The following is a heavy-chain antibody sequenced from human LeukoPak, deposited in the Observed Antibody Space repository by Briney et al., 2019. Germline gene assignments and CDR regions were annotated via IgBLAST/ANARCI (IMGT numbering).Heavy chain of an antibody. D-gene: IGHD2-2*02. J-gene: IGHJ3*02. CDR3: ATVYCSSTSCYTYAFDI. CDR1: GGSISSYY. V-gene: IGHV4-59*01. CDR2: IYYSGST. Sequence: SETLSLTCTVSGGSISSYYWSWIRQPPGKGLEWIGYIYYSGSTNYNPSLKSRVTISVDTSKNQFSLKLSSVTAADTAVYYCATVYCSSTSCYTYAFDIWGQGTMVTVSS.